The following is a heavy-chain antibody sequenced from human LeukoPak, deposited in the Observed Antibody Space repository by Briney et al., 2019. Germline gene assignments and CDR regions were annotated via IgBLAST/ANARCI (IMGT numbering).Heavy chain of an antibody. Sequence: GGSLRLSCAASGFTFSTDWMHWVRQAPGKRPVWVSRINDDGSDTVYADSVRGRFTISRDDAKNTVYLQMNNLRAEDTAVYHCVRGGPSTWSWGQGTLVTVSS. CDR1: GFTFSTDW. V-gene: IGHV3-74*01. CDR2: INDDGSDT. J-gene: IGHJ5*02. CDR3: VRGGPSTWS. D-gene: IGHD2-15*01.